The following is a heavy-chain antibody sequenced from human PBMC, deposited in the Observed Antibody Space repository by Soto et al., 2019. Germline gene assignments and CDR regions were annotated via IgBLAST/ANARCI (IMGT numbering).Heavy chain of an antibody. V-gene: IGHV3-30*18. D-gene: IGHD3-10*01. CDR3: AKDGLLLWFGDSRRGMDV. CDR2: ISYDGSNK. Sequence: GGSLRLSCAASGFTFSSYGMHWVRQAPGKGLEWVAVISYDGSNKYYTDSVNGRFTISRDNSKNTLYLQMNSLSAEDTAVYYCAKDGLLLWFGDSRRGMDVWGQGTTVTVSS. J-gene: IGHJ6*02. CDR1: GFTFSSYG.